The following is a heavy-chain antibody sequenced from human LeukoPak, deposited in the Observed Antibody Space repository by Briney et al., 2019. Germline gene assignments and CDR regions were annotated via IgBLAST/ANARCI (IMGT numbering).Heavy chain of an antibody. D-gene: IGHD6-13*01. V-gene: IGHV1-18*01. CDR2: ISTYNGNT. J-gene: IGHJ4*02. CDR1: GYTFTNYG. Sequence: ASVKVSCKASGYTFTNYGISWVRQAPGQGLEWMGWISTYNGNTNYAQKLQGRVTMTTDTSTSTAYMELRSLRSDDTAVYYCARAQGDWAAAGNWIDYWGQGTLVTVSS. CDR3: ARAQGDWAAAGNWIDY.